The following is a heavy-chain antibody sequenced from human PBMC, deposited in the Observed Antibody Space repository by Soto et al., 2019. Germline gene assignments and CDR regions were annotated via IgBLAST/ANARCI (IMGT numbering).Heavy chain of an antibody. CDR1: GFSFSTYG. D-gene: IGHD7-27*01. V-gene: IGHV3-30*03. CDR2: ISNDGSNK. CDR3: XXXXXXXWAFDY. Sequence: QVHLVESGGGVVQPGRSLRLSCAASGFSFSTYGMHWVRQAPGKGLEWVAFISNDGSNKYYADSVKGRFTISRDNSKNTLYLQMNSLRAEATAVXYXXXXXXXXWAFDYWGQGTLVTVSS. J-gene: IGHJ4*02.